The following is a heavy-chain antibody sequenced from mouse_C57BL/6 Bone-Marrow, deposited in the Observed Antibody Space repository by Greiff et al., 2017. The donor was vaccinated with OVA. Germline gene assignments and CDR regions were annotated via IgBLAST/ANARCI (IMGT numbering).Heavy chain of an antibody. V-gene: IGHV1-82*01. D-gene: IGHD6-1*01. J-gene: IGHJ4*01. CDR1: GYAFSSSW. CDR2: IYPGDGDT. CDR3: ARISRRYAMDY. Sequence: VQLQQSGPELVKPGASVKISCKASGYAFSSSWMNWVKQRPGKGLEWIGRIYPGDGDTNYNGKFKGKATLTADKSSSTAYMQLSSLTSEDSAVYFCARISRRYAMDYWGQGTSVTVSS.